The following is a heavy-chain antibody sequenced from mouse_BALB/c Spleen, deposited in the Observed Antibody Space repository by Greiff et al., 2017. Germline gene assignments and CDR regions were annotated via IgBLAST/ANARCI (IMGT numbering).Heavy chain of an antibody. V-gene: IGHV3-2*02. CDR3: ARERGYYAMDY. CDR1: GYSITSDYA. Sequence: EVQLQESGPGLVKPSQSLSLTCTVTGYSITSDYAWNWIRQFPGNKLEWMGYISYSGSTSYNPSLKSLISITRDTSKNQFFLQLNSVTTEDTATYYCARERGYYAMDYWGQGTSVTVSS. CDR2: ISYSGST. J-gene: IGHJ4*01.